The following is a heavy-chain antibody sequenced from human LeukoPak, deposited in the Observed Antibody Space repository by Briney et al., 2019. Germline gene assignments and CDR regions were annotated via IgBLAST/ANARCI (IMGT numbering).Heavy chain of an antibody. Sequence: SQTLSLTCAISGDSVSSNSASWTWIRQSPSRGLEWLGRTYYRSKWYNDYAVSVKSRITINPDTSRNQFSLQLNSVTPEDTAVYYCARGSSSNSWYFDYWGQGTLVTVSS. CDR2: TYYRSKWYN. D-gene: IGHD6-13*01. CDR3: ARGSSSNSWYFDY. CDR1: GDSVSSNSAS. J-gene: IGHJ4*02. V-gene: IGHV6-1*01.